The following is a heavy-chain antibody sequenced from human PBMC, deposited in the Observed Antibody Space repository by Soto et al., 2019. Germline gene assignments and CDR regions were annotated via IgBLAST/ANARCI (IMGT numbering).Heavy chain of an antibody. CDR2: FNGVGTRT. CDR1: GFSFRNQW. J-gene: IGHJ3*02. D-gene: IGHD3-10*01. V-gene: IGHV3-74*01. Sequence: EVQLEESGGGSVQLGESLRVSCVASGFSFRNQWMHWVRQVSGRGLVWVSRFNGVGTRTSYADFVKGRFTVSRDNARKLLFLQVNSLTVDDSGVYHCARGGAAGRGDAIDMWGPGTTVAVTS. CDR3: ARGGAAGRGDAIDM.